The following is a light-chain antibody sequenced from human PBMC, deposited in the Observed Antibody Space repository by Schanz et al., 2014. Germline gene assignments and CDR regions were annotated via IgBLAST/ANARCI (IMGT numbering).Light chain of an antibody. Sequence: QSALTQPASVSGSPGQSITISCTGTSSDVGGYNYVSWYQQHPGKVPKLMIYDVSDRPSGVSNRFSDSKSGNTASLTISGLQAEDEADYYCSSYTSSSPPVFGGGTKLTVL. CDR1: SSDVGGYNY. J-gene: IGLJ3*02. CDR3: SSYTSSSPPV. CDR2: DVS. V-gene: IGLV2-14*03.